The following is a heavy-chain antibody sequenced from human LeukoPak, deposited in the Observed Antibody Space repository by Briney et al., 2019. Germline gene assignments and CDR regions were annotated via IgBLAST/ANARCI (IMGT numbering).Heavy chain of an antibody. Sequence: ASVKVSCKASGHTFTGYYMNWVRQAPGQGLEWMGWINPYSGGTNLAQNFRGRVTMTRDTSSTTAYMELSRLTSDDTAVYYCARINREGSGADYWGQGTLVTVSS. D-gene: IGHD3-10*01. V-gene: IGHV1-2*02. CDR2: INPYSGGT. CDR1: GHTFTGYY. J-gene: IGHJ4*02. CDR3: ARINREGSGADY.